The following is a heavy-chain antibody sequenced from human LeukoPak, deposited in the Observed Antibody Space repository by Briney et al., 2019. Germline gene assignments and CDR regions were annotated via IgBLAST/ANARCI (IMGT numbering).Heavy chain of an antibody. V-gene: IGHV4-4*02. CDR3: ARDRGYDKTGDFDY. CDR2: IYHSGST. D-gene: IGHD5-12*01. Sequence: SGTLSLTCAVSGGSISSSNWWSWVRQPPGKGLEWIGEIYHSGSTNYNPSLKSRVTISVDKSKNQFSLKLSSVTAADTAVYYCARDRGYDKTGDFDYWGQGTLVTVSS. J-gene: IGHJ4*02. CDR1: GGSISSSNW.